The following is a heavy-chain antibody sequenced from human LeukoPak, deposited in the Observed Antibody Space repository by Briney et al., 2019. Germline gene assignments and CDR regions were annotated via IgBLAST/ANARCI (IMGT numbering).Heavy chain of an antibody. CDR2: IYYSGST. Sequence: SETLSLTCTVSGGSISSYYWSWIRQPPGKGLEWIGYIYYSGSTNYNPSLKSRITISVDTSKKQFSLKLRSVTAADTAVYYCAALRYYYYYMGVWGQGTTVTVSS. V-gene: IGHV4-59*08. CDR1: GGSISSYY. CDR3: AALRYYYYYMGV. J-gene: IGHJ6*03.